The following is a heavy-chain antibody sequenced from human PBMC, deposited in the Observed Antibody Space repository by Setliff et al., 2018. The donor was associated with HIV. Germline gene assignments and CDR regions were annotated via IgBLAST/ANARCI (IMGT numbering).Heavy chain of an antibody. Sequence: SSETLSLTCTVSGGSISSTSYYWGWIRQPPGKGLEWIGNIYYSGGTDYHPSLKGRVTISVDTSKNQFSLKLGSVTAADTAVYFCARRFEQWLAFDYWGQGTLVTVSS. CDR3: ARRFEQWLAFDY. D-gene: IGHD6-19*01. CDR1: GGSISSTSYY. V-gene: IGHV4-39*01. CDR2: IYYSGGT. J-gene: IGHJ4*02.